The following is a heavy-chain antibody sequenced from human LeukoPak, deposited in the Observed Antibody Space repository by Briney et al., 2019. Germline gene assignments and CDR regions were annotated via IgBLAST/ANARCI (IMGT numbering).Heavy chain of an antibody. CDR2: ISGSGGST. Sequence: GGSLRLSCAASGFTFSSYAMSWVRQAPGKGLEWVSAISGSGGSTYYADSVKDRFTISRDNSKNTLYLQMNSLRAEDTAVYYCAKVGGIVVVLNGMDVWGQGTTVTVSS. V-gene: IGHV3-23*01. CDR1: GFTFSSYA. D-gene: IGHD2-2*01. CDR3: AKVGGIVVVLNGMDV. J-gene: IGHJ6*02.